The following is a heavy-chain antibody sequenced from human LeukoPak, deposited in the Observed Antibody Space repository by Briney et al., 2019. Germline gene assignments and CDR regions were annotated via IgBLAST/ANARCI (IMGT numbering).Heavy chain of an antibody. D-gene: IGHD5-18*01. CDR3: ARVGPGYSYGWFDY. CDR1: GGSISGYY. Sequence: SETLSLTCTVSGGSISGYYWSWIRQPAGKGLEWIGRIYPSGTTNYNPSLKSRVTMSVDTSKNQFSLKLSSVTAADTAIYYCARVGPGYSYGWFDYWGQGTLVTVSS. J-gene: IGHJ4*02. CDR2: IYPSGTT. V-gene: IGHV4-4*07.